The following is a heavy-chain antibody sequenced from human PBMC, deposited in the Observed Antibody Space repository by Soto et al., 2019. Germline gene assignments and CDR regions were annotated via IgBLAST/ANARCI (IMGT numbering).Heavy chain of an antibody. Sequence: EVQLVESGEGLVQPGGSLRLSCAASGFTFSSYAMHWVRQAPGKGLEYVAAISSNGGSTYYADSVKGRFTISRDNSKNTLYLQMGSLRAEDMAVYYCARDLDPYGSGTSDGMDVWGQGTTVTVSS. CDR3: ARDLDPYGSGTSDGMDV. J-gene: IGHJ6*02. CDR1: GFTFSSYA. D-gene: IGHD3-10*01. V-gene: IGHV3-64*02. CDR2: ISSNGGST.